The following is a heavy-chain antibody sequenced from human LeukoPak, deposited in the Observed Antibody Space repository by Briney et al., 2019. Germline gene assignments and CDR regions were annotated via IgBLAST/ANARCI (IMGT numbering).Heavy chain of an antibody. CDR2: ISSSGSTI. J-gene: IGHJ3*02. V-gene: IGHV3-11*01. CDR3: ARRNGGYCSSTSCYANAFDI. D-gene: IGHD2-2*01. CDR1: GFTFSDYY. Sequence: GGSLRLSCAASGFTFSDYYMSWIRQAPGKGLEWVSYISSSGSTIYYADSVKGRFTISRDNAKNSLYLQMNSLRAEDTAVYYCARRNGGYCSSTSCYANAFDIWGQGTMVTVSS.